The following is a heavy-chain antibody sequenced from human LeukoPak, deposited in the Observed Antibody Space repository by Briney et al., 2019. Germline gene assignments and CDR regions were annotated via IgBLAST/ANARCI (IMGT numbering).Heavy chain of an antibody. CDR2: IYNRGTT. Sequence: KPSETLSLTCSVSGGSISSTTYYWGGIRQPPGKGLEWIGSIYNRGTTYYNPSLKSRLTISVDTSKNQFSLKLNSVTAADTAVYYCASRGIAVRYFGMDVWGQGTTVTVSS. D-gene: IGHD6-19*01. CDR3: ASRGIAVRYFGMDV. CDR1: GGSISSTTYY. V-gene: IGHV4-39*01. J-gene: IGHJ6*02.